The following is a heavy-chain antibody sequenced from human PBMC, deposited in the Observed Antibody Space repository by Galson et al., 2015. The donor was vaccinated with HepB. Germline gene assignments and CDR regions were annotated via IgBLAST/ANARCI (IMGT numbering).Heavy chain of an antibody. D-gene: IGHD6-19*01. CDR1: GGSISTTY. CDR2: INTSGTT. V-gene: IGHV4-4*07. Sequence: SVTLSLTCTVSGGSISTTYWAWIRQPAGKGLERIGRINTSGTTNYNLSLKSRVALSLDTSNNLISLNLRSVTAADTAMYYCARRGEQWAYDLCGPGTMVTVSS. J-gene: IGHJ3*01. CDR3: ARRGEQWAYDL.